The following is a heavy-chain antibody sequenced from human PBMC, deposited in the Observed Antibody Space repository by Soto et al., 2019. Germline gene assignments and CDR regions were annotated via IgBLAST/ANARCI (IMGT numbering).Heavy chain of an antibody. CDR1: GASVAGGSYY. CDR3: ARDTYSGYDFGL. Sequence: SETLSLTCSVSGASVAGGSYYWSWVRQPPGKGLEWIGYIPSRGRPFYNPSLTSRGTISADTSKNQPFLQLTSVTAADTAVYYCARDTYSGYDFGLWGQGTLVTVSS. CDR2: IPSRGRP. D-gene: IGHD5-12*01. V-gene: IGHV4-30-4*01. J-gene: IGHJ5*02.